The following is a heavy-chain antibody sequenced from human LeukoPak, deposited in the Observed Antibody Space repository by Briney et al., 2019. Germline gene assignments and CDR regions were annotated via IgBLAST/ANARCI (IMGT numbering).Heavy chain of an antibody. D-gene: IGHD4-17*01. CDR3: ARYSLWFHGDYTPWDY. CDR1: GFTFSSYA. V-gene: IGHV3-64*01. J-gene: IGHJ4*02. CDR2: ISSNGGST. Sequence: GGSLRLSCAASGFTFSSYAMHWVRQAPGKGLEYVSAISSNGGSTYYANSVKGRFTISRDNAKNSLYLQMNSLRAEDTAVYYCARYSLWFHGDYTPWDYWGQGTLVTVSS.